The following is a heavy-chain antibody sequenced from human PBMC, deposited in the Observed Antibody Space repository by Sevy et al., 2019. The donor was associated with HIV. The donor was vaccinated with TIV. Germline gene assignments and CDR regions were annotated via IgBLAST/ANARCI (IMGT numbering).Heavy chain of an antibody. CDR2: IYYSGST. CDR1: GDSISSGDYY. Sequence: SEILSLTCTVTGDSISSGDYYWSWIRQPPGKGLEYIGNIYYSGSTYYNASLQSRVTISVDTSKNQFSLKLTSVTAADTAVYYCARTRAYGGSYYFDYWGLGTLVTVSS. CDR3: ARTRAYGGSYYFDY. D-gene: IGHD4-17*01. V-gene: IGHV4-30-4*01. J-gene: IGHJ4*02.